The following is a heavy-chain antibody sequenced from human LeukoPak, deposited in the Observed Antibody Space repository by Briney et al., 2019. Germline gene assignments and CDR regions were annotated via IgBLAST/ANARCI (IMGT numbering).Heavy chain of an antibody. CDR2: INPNSGGT. CDR1: GYTFTGYY. D-gene: IGHD2-2*01. J-gene: IGHJ4*02. CDR3: ARALCLSSTSCYDFVDY. Sequence: ASVKVSCKASGYTFTGYYMHWVRQAPGQGLEWMGWINPNSGGTNYAQKFQGRVTMTRDTSISTAYMKLSRLRSDDTAVYYCARALCLSSTSCYDFVDYWGQGTLVTVSS. V-gene: IGHV1-2*02.